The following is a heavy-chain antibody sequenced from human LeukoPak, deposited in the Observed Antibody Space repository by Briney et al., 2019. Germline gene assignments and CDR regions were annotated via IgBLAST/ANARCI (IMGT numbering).Heavy chain of an antibody. CDR3: TTAGWELYYFDY. V-gene: IGHV3-15*01. CDR2: IKSKTDGGTT. J-gene: IGHJ4*02. D-gene: IGHD1-26*01. Sequence: GGSLRLSCAASGFTFSRYGMHWVRQAPGKGLEWVGRIKSKTDGGTTDYAAPVKGRFTISRDDSKNTLYLQMNSLKTEDTAVYYCTTAGWELYYFDYWGQGTLVTVSS. CDR1: GFTFSRYG.